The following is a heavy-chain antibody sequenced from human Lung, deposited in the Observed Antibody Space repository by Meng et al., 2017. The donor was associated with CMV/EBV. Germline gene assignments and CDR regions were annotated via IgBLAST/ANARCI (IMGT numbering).Heavy chain of an antibody. Sequence: SETLSLXCTVTDVSISNSSFFWGWIRQPPGKGLEWIGSFFHSGDTYSNPSLRSRVAISVDTSKNQFSLRLNSVTATDTAMYYCARHLRGYSWPKNDWGQGTXVTVSS. CDR3: ARHLRGYSWPKND. CDR2: FFHSGDT. CDR1: DVSISNSSFF. D-gene: IGHD1-26*01. J-gene: IGHJ4*02. V-gene: IGHV4-39*01.